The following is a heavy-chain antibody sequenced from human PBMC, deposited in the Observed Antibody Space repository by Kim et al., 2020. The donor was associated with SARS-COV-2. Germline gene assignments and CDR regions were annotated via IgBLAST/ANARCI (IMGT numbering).Heavy chain of an antibody. CDR1: GFTFSTYG. J-gene: IGHJ1*01. CDR2: IWYDGSNK. CDR3: ARDLGIAAAATTEYFQH. D-gene: IGHD6-13*01. Sequence: GFTFSTYGRHWVRQAPGKGLEWVAVIWYDGSNKYYADSVKGRFTISRDNSKNTLYLQMNSLRAEDTAVYYCARDLGIAAAATTEYFQHWVQG. V-gene: IGHV3-33*01.